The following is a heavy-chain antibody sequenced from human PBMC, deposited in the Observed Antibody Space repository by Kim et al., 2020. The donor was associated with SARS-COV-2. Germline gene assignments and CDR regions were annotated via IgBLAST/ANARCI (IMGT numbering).Heavy chain of an antibody. D-gene: IGHD6-13*01. Sequence: VKGRCTISRDNSKNTLYLQMNSLRAEDTAVYYCARDHQAGAAAGSGWFDPWGQGTLVTVSS. CDR3: ARDHQAGAAAGSGWFDP. J-gene: IGHJ5*02. V-gene: IGHV3-53*01.